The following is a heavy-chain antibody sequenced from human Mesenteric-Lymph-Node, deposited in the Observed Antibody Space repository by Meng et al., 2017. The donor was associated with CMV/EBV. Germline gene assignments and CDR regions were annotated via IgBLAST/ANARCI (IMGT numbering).Heavy chain of an antibody. D-gene: IGHD2/OR15-2a*01. CDR1: GFTFSSSA. V-gene: IGHV3-23*01. CDR3: AKDKGGLLPWYYFGYYYYGMDV. CDR2: IGNSADDT. Sequence: GGSLRLSCAASGFTFSSSAMNWVRQTSAKGLEWISAIGNSADDTFYADSVKGRFTISRDNSKNTLYLQMNSLRVEDTAVYYCAKDKGGLLPWYYFGYYYYGMDVWGQGTTVTVSS. J-gene: IGHJ6*02.